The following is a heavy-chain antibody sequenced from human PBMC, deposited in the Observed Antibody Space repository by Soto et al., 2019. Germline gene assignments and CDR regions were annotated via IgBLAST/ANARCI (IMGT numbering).Heavy chain of an antibody. J-gene: IGHJ3*01. CDR3: ARSSILPAALSAFYL. CDR2: ISAYNGNT. V-gene: IGHV1-18*01. Sequence: ASVKVSCKASGYTFSTSGISWVRQAPGQGLEWMGWISAYNGNTNYAQKLQGRVTLTTDTSTNTAYMELRSLTSDDTAMYYCARSSILPAALSAFYLWGKGKMVTVPS. D-gene: IGHD2-2*01. CDR1: GYTFSTSG.